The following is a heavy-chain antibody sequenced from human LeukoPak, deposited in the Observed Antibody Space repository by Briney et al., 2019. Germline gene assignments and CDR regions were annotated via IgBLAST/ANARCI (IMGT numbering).Heavy chain of an antibody. Sequence: KSGGSLRLSCAASGFTFSTYSMNWVRQAPGKGLEWVSSISSSSSYIYYANSVKGRFTISRDNAKNSLYLQMNSLRAEDTAVYYCARESTMVRGVDSRKSGGWFDPWGQGTLVTVSS. CDR2: ISSSSSYI. V-gene: IGHV3-21*01. J-gene: IGHJ5*02. D-gene: IGHD3-10*01. CDR1: GFTFSTYS. CDR3: ARESTMVRGVDSRKSGGWFDP.